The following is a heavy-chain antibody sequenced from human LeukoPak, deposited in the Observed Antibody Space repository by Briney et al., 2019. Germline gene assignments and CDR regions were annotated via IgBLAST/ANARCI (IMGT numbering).Heavy chain of an antibody. CDR2: IYYSGST. CDR1: GGSISSGDYY. Sequence: SQTLSLTCTVSGGSISSGDYYWSWIRQPPGTGLEWIGYIYYSGSTYYNPSLKSRVTISVDTSKNQFSLKLSSVTAADTAVYYCARSMVRGVIIGWFDPWGQGTLVTVSS. J-gene: IGHJ5*02. V-gene: IGHV4-30-4*01. CDR3: ARSMVRGVIIGWFDP. D-gene: IGHD3-10*01.